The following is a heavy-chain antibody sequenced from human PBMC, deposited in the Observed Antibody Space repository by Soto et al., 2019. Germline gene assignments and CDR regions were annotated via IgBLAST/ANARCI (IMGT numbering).Heavy chain of an antibody. CDR2: IYWDDDK. J-gene: IGHJ5*02. D-gene: IGHD3-10*01. Sequence: QITLKESGPTLVKPTQTLTLTCTFSGFSLSTSGVGVVWIRQPPGKAREWLALIYWDDDKRYSPSLKSRLTITKDNPNNRVALTMTNMDPVDTAPYYCAHALRWFGEHNWFDPWGQGTLVTVSS. V-gene: IGHV2-5*02. CDR3: AHALRWFGEHNWFDP. CDR1: GFSLSTSGVG.